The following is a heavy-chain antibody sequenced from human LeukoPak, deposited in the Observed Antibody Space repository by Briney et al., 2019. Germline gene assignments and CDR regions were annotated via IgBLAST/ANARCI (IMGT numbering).Heavy chain of an antibody. CDR1: GDTFSSYA. Sequence: SVKVSCKASGDTFSSYAISWVRQAPGQGPEWMGGIIPIFGTANYAQKFQGRVTITTDESTSTAYMELSSLRSEDTAVYYCATTDPGLYCSSTSCSPYYYYYMDVWGKGTTVTVSS. D-gene: IGHD2-2*01. J-gene: IGHJ6*03. CDR3: ATTDPGLYCSSTSCSPYYYYYMDV. V-gene: IGHV1-69*05. CDR2: IIPIFGTA.